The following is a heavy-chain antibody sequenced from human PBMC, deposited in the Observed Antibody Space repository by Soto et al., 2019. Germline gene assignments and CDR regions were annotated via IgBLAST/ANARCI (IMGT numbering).Heavy chain of an antibody. D-gene: IGHD2-21*02. V-gene: IGHV4-4*02. J-gene: IGHJ6*02. CDR1: GGSISSSNW. CDR2: IYHSGST. Sequence: SETLSLTCAVSGGSISSSNWWSWVRQPPGKGLEWIGEIYHSGSTNYNPSLKSRVTISVDKSKNQFSLKLSSVTAADTAVYYCARGRVVTTDYYYGMEGWGQGTTVTVSS. CDR3: ARGRVVTTDYYYGMEG.